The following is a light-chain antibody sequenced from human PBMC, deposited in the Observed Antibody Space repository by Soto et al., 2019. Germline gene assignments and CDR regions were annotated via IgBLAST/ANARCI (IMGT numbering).Light chain of an antibody. CDR1: SGSVSTSYY. CDR3: MLYMGGGISV. CDR2: NTN. Sequence: QTVVTQEPSFSVSPGGPVTLTCGLSSGSVSTSYYPSWYQQTPGQAPRTLIYNTNTRSSGVPDRFSGSILGNKAALTSTGAQADDESDYYCMLYMGGGISVFGGGTKLTVL. J-gene: IGLJ3*02. V-gene: IGLV8-61*01.